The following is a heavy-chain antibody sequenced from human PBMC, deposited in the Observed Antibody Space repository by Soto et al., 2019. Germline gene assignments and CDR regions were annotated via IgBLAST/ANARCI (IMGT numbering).Heavy chain of an antibody. CDR3: ARHPWEYYYGSGRTAFDI. V-gene: IGHV1-69*13. CDR1: GGTFSSYA. J-gene: IGHJ3*02. CDR2: IIPIFGTA. D-gene: IGHD3-10*01. Sequence: ASVKVSCKASGGTFSSYAISWVRQAPGQGLEWMGGIIPIFGTANYAQKFQGRVTITADESTSTAYMELSSLRSEDTAVYYCARHPWEYYYGSGRTAFDIWGQGTMVTVSS.